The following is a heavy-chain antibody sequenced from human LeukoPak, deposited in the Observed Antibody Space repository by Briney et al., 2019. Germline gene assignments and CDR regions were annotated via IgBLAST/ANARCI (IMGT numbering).Heavy chain of an antibody. CDR3: AKVKGYGSGSLIDF. CDR1: GFTFRMYG. V-gene: IGHV3-30*18. J-gene: IGHJ4*02. D-gene: IGHD3-10*01. CDR2: ISDDGSRK. Sequence: GGSLRLSCAASGFTFRMYGMHWVRQAPGKGLEWVAVISDDGSRKYYGDSVEGRLTISRDNSKNTLSLEMNSLRAEDTAVYYCAKVKGYGSGSLIDFWGQGTLVTVSS.